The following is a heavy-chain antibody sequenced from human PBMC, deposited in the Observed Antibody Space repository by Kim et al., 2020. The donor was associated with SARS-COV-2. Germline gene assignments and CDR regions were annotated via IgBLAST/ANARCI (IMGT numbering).Heavy chain of an antibody. CDR3: TTDLHDYGDYDY. D-gene: IGHD4-17*01. CDR1: GFTFRNAW. V-gene: IGHV3-15*01. Sequence: GGSLRLSCAASGFTFRNAWVNWVRQAPGKGLEWVGRIKSKTDGGTTDYAAPVKGRFTISRDDSKNTLYLQMNSLKIEDTAVYYCTTDLHDYGDYDYWGQGTLVTVSS. J-gene: IGHJ4*02. CDR2: IKSKTDGGTT.